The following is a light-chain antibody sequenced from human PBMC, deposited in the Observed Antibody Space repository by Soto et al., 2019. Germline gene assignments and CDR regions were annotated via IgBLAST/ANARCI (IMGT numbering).Light chain of an antibody. J-gene: IGLJ3*02. CDR1: SSDVGGYNY. CDR2: EVS. V-gene: IGLV2-14*01. CDR3: SSYTSSSTRV. Sequence: QSALTQPASVSGSPGQSITISCTGTSSDVGGYNYVSWYQQHPGKAPKLMIYEVSNRPSGVSNRFSRSKSGNTASLTISWLQAENEADYYCSSYTSSSTRVFGGGTKLTGL.